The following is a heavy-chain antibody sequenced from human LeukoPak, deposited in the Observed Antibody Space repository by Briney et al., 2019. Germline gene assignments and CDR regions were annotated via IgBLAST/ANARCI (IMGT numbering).Heavy chain of an antibody. V-gene: IGHV1-2*02. CDR3: ARAVDTTSFHFDL. Sequence: ASVKVSCKASGYPFTDYYMHWVRQAPGQGLEWMGWITPNSGGTNYAQKFQGRVTMTRDTSISTTYMELSRLRSDDTAVFYCARAVDTTSFHFDLWGQGTLVTVSS. CDR1: GYPFTDYY. J-gene: IGHJ4*02. D-gene: IGHD2-2*01. CDR2: ITPNSGGT.